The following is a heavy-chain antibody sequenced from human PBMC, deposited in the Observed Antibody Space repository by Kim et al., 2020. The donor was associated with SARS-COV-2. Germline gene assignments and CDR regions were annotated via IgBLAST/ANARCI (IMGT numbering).Heavy chain of an antibody. D-gene: IGHD3-10*01. CDR2: IIPIFGTA. CDR3: ARDPTRGPYYYGMDV. J-gene: IGHJ6*02. V-gene: IGHV1-69*13. CDR1: GGTFSSYA. Sequence: SVKVSCKASGGTFSSYAISWVRQAPGQGLEWMGGIIPIFGTANYAQKFQGRVTITADESTSTAYMELSSLRSEDTAVYYCARDPTRGPYYYGMDVWGQGTTVTVSS.